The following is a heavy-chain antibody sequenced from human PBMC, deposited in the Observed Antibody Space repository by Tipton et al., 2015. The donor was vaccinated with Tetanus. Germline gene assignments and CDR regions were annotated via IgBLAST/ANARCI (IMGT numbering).Heavy chain of an antibody. Sequence: SLRLSCAASGFTFSQYGMHWVRQAPGKGLEWVAVTIDDGSEKHYAESVKGRFTVSRDNTKNSVYLQMSSLRDDDTAIYYCARDRRSYIASAGYGMDVWGQGTPVTASS. J-gene: IGHJ6*02. CDR3: ARDRRSYIASAGYGMDV. V-gene: IGHV3-30*03. CDR2: TIDDGSEK. D-gene: IGHD6-13*01. CDR1: GFTFSQYG.